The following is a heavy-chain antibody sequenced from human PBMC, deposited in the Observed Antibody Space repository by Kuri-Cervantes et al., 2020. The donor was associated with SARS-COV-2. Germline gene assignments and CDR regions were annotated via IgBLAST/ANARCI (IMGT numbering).Heavy chain of an antibody. Sequence: GESLKISCAASGFTSSSYAMSWVRQAPGKGLEWVSAISGSGGSTYYADSVKGRFTISRDNSKNTLYLQMNSLRAEDTAVYYCAKPSSSSLNYYYYMDVWGKGTTVTVSS. V-gene: IGHV3-23*01. J-gene: IGHJ6*03. CDR2: ISGSGGST. D-gene: IGHD6-6*01. CDR3: AKPSSSSLNYYYYMDV. CDR1: GFTSSSYA.